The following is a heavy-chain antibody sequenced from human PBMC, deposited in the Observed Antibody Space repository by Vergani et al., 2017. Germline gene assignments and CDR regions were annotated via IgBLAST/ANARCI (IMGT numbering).Heavy chain of an antibody. V-gene: IGHV3-53*04. Sequence: VQLVQSGGGLVQPGGSLRLSCAASGFTVSSNYMSWVRQAPGKGLEWVSVIYSGGSTYYADSVKGRFTISRHNSKNTLYLQMNSLRAEDTAVYYCARDRVDIVATTTYYYYYYGMDVWGQGTTVTVSS. CDR1: GFTVSSNY. CDR2: IYSGGST. D-gene: IGHD5-12*01. CDR3: ARDRVDIVATTTYYYYYYGMDV. J-gene: IGHJ6*02.